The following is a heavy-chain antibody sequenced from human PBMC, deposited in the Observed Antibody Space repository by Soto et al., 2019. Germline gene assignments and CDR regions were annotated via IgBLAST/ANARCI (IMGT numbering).Heavy chain of an antibody. V-gene: IGHV1-69*01. J-gene: IGHJ4*02. CDR1: GGTFSSYS. D-gene: IGHD2-8*01. CDR3: TRGHGFNGASFDY. Sequence: QVQLLQSGAEVKKPGSSVKVSCNTSGGTFSSYSVSWVRQAPGQGLEWMGGIIPIFGIPTYAQKFQVRVTISADESTSTASMALSGLRSEDTAIYYCTRGHGFNGASFDYWGQGTLVTVSS. CDR2: IIPIFGIP.